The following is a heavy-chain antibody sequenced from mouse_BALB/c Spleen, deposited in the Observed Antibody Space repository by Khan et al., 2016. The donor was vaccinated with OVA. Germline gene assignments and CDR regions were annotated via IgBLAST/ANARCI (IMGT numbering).Heavy chain of an antibody. Sequence: EVELMESGPGLVKPSQSLSLTCTVTGYSITSDYAWNWIRQFPGNKLEWMGFISYSGNTNYNPSLKSRISITRDTPKNQFFLQLNSVTTEDTATYYCARVYGGDFDYWGQGTTLTVSS. CDR2: ISYSGNT. J-gene: IGHJ2*01. CDR1: GYSITSDYA. V-gene: IGHV3-2*02. D-gene: IGHD1-1*01. CDR3: ARVYGGDFDY.